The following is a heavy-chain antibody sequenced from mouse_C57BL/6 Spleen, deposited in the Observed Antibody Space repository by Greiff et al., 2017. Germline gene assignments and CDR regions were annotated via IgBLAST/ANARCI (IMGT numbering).Heavy chain of an antibody. D-gene: IGHD2-4*01. J-gene: IGHJ4*01. Sequence: QVQLQQSGAELVKPGASVKISCKASGYAFSSYWMNWVKQRPGKGLEWIGQIYPGDGDTNYNGKFKGKATLTADKSSSTAYMQLSSLTSEDSAVSFCARSRFYDYDYAMDYWGQGTSVTVSS. CDR1: GYAFSSYW. CDR2: IYPGDGDT. V-gene: IGHV1-80*01. CDR3: ARSRFYDYDYAMDY.